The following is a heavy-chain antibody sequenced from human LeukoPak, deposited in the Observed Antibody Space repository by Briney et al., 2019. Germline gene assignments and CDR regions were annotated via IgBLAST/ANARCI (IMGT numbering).Heavy chain of an antibody. CDR1: GFTFSSYS. CDR3: ARHRSGGSQDDAFDI. D-gene: IGHD2-15*01. Sequence: QPGGSLRLSCAASGFTFSSYSMNWVRQAPGKGLEWVADIKQDGSEKYYVHSVKGRFTISRQNAKNSLFLQMNSLRAEDTAVYYCARHRSGGSQDDAFDIWGQGTMVTVSS. J-gene: IGHJ3*02. V-gene: IGHV3-7*01. CDR2: IKQDGSEK.